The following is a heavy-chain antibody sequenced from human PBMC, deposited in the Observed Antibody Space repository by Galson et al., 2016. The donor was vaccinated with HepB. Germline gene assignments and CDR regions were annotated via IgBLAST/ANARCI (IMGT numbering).Heavy chain of an antibody. D-gene: IGHD2-15*01. CDR2: VSPTGGTT. J-gene: IGHJ4*02. Sequence: SLRLSCAVSGFTFSNYVMTWVRQAPGNGLEWVAGVSPTGGTTYYADAVKGRFIIYRDNSKNTLFLQMTSLRADDTAVYYCAKALMGRGTAASFDYWGQGALVTVSS. V-gene: IGHV3-23*01. CDR3: AKALMGRGTAASFDY. CDR1: GFTFSNYV.